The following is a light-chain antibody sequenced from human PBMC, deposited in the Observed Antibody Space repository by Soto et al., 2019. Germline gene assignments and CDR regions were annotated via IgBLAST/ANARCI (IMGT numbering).Light chain of an antibody. CDR1: QSVSNNY. Sequence: EVVLTQSPGTLSLSPGESATLSCRASQSVSNNYFAWYQQKPGQAPRLLIFGSSDRATGIPDRFCGSGSGTDFTLTISRLEPEDFAVYYCHQYGSSPPYTFGQGTKLEIK. CDR2: GSS. J-gene: IGKJ2*01. CDR3: HQYGSSPPYT. V-gene: IGKV3-20*01.